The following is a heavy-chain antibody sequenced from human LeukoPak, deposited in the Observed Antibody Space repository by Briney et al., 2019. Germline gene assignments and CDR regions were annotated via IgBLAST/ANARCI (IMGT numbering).Heavy chain of an antibody. D-gene: IGHD3-10*01. V-gene: IGHV1-3*01. Sequence: ASVKVSCKASGYTFTSYAMHWVRQAPGQRLEWMGWINAGNGNTKYSQKFQGRVTITRDTSASTAYMELSSLRSEDTAVYYCARAAYRGVIMVYFQHWGQGTLVTVSS. J-gene: IGHJ1*01. CDR2: INAGNGNT. CDR3: ARAAYRGVIMVYFQH. CDR1: GYTFTSYA.